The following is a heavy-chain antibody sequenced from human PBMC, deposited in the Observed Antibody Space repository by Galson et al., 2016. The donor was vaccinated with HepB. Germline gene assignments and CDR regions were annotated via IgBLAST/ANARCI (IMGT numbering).Heavy chain of an antibody. D-gene: IGHD1-26*01. CDR1: GFTFRNYV. CDR2: ISGSGAMT. J-gene: IGHJ4*02. CDR3: AKDSVSGSYSQYFFDY. V-gene: IGHV3-23*01. Sequence: LRLSCAASGFTFRNYVMSWVRQAPGKGLEWISAISGSGAMTNYADSVKGRFTISRDNSKNTLYLQMNSLRVEDTAVYYCAKDSVSGSYSQYFFDYWGQGILVTLSS.